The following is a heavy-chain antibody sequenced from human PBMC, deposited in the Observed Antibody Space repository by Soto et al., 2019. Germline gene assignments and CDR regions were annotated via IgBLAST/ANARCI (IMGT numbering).Heavy chain of an antibody. V-gene: IGHV5-51*01. J-gene: IGHJ4*02. CDR1: GYSFTSYW. D-gene: IGHD3-10*01. Sequence: GESLKISCEGSGYSFTSYWIGWVRLMPGKGLEWMGIIYPGDSDTRYSPSFQRQVIISADKSISTAYLQWSSLKASDTAMYYCARRYYYGSGGYYNRFYFDYWGQGTLVTVSS. CDR2: IYPGDSDT. CDR3: ARRYYYGSGGYYNRFYFDY.